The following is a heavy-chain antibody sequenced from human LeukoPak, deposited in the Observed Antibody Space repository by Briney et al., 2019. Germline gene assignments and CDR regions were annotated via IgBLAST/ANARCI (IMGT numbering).Heavy chain of an antibody. Sequence: SVKVSCKASGGTFSSYAISWVRQAPGQGLEWMGRIILILGIANYAQKFQGRVTITADKSTSTAYMELSSLRSEDTAVYYCARTIVGHAFDIWGQGTMVTVSS. CDR3: ARTIVGHAFDI. CDR2: IILILGIA. V-gene: IGHV1-69*04. D-gene: IGHD3-22*01. J-gene: IGHJ3*02. CDR1: GGTFSSYA.